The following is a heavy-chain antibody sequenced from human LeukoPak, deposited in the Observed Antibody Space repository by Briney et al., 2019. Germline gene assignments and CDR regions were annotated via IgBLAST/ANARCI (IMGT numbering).Heavy chain of an antibody. Sequence: GGSLRLSCAASGFTFSSYAMSWVRKAPGKGLKWVSAISGSGGSTYYADSVKGRFTISRDNSKNTLYLQMNSLRAEDTAVYYCAKSWQWLENFDYWGQGTLVTVSS. CDR1: GFTFSSYA. CDR2: ISGSGGST. CDR3: AKSWQWLENFDY. V-gene: IGHV3-23*01. D-gene: IGHD6-19*01. J-gene: IGHJ4*02.